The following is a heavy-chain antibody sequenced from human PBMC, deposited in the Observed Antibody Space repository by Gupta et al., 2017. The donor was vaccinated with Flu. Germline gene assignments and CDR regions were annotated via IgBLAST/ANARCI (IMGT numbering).Heavy chain of an antibody. Sequence: SSYYWSWIRHPPGKGLEWIGYIYYSGSTNYNPSLKSRVTISVDTSKNQFSLKLSSVTAADTAVYYCARSRDGYNSYYFDYWGQGTLVTVSS. V-gene: IGHV4-59*01. D-gene: IGHD1-1*01. CDR2: IYYSGST. CDR3: ARSRDGYNSYYFDY. CDR1: SSYY. J-gene: IGHJ4*02.